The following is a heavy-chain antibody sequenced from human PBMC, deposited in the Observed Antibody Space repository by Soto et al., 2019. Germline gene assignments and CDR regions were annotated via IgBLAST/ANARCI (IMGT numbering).Heavy chain of an antibody. D-gene: IGHD3-22*01. CDR2: ISYDGSNK. CDR1: GFTFSSYA. Sequence: GGSLRLSCASSGFTFSSYAMSCVREAPGKWLEWVAVISYDGSNKYYADSVKGRFTISRDNSKNTLYLQMNSLRAEDTAVYYCASRGGGTMIRKGGAFDIWGQGTMVTVSS. V-gene: IGHV3-30-3*01. CDR3: ASRGGGTMIRKGGAFDI. J-gene: IGHJ3*02.